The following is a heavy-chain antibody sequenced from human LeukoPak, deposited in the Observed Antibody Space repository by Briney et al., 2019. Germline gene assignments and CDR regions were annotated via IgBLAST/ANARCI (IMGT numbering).Heavy chain of an antibody. J-gene: IGHJ4*02. Sequence: GGSLRLSCAASGFTFSSYAMSWVRQAPGKGLEWVSAISGSGGSTYYADSVKGRFTISRDNSKNTLCLQMNSLRAEDTAVYYCAKVDTAMGGFDYWGQGTLVTVSS. CDR1: GFTFSSYA. CDR3: AKVDTAMGGFDY. CDR2: ISGSGGST. D-gene: IGHD5-18*01. V-gene: IGHV3-23*01.